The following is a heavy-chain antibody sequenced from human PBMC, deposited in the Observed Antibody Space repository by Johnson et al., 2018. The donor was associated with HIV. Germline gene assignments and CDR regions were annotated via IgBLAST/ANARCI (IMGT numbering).Heavy chain of an antibody. CDR1: GFTFSTYW. V-gene: IGHV3-74*01. Sequence: EQLVESGGGLVQPGGSLRLSCAASGFTFSTYWMNWVRQAPGKGLVWVSRLNSDGSRTAYADSVKGRFTISRDNAKNTLYMQMNILRAEDTAVYYCTRGRHSLDAFDVWGQGTMVTVS. D-gene: IGHD2-21*01. CDR3: TRGRHSLDAFDV. CDR2: LNSDGSRT. J-gene: IGHJ3*01.